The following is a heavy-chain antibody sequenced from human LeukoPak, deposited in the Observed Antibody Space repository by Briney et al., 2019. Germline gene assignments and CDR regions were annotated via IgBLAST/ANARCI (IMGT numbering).Heavy chain of an antibody. CDR1: GGSISSYY. Sequence: SETLSFTCTVSGGSISSYYWSWIRQPPGKGLEWIGYIYYSGSTNYNPSLKSRVTISVDTSKNQFSLKLSSVTAADTAVYYCARSPLQLWKSWFDPWGQGTLVTVSS. D-gene: IGHD5-18*01. V-gene: IGHV4-59*01. CDR2: IYYSGST. J-gene: IGHJ5*02. CDR3: ARSPLQLWKSWFDP.